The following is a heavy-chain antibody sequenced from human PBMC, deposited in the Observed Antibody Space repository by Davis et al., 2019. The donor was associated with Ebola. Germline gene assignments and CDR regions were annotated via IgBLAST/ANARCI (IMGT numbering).Heavy chain of an antibody. CDR3: ARDYYDFWSGCLDY. CDR1: GFTFSSYS. Sequence: GESLKISCAASGFTFSSYSMNWVRQAPGKGLEWVSSISSSSSYIYYADSVRGRFTISRDNAKNSLYLQMNSLRAEDTAVYYCARDYYDFWSGCLDYWGQGTLVTVSS. CDR2: ISSSSSYI. D-gene: IGHD3-3*01. J-gene: IGHJ4*02. V-gene: IGHV3-21*01.